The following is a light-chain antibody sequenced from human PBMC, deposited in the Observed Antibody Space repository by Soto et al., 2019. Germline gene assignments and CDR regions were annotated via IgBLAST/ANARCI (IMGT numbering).Light chain of an antibody. J-gene: IGKJ2*02. CDR2: AAS. CDR3: HQSYSTPRT. V-gene: IGKV1-39*01. Sequence: DIQMTQSPSSLSASVGDRVTITCRASQSISSYLNWYQQKPGKAPKLLIYAASSLQSGVPSRFSGSGSGTDFTLTISSLQPEDFATYYGHQSYSTPRTFGQGTKVDIK. CDR1: QSISSY.